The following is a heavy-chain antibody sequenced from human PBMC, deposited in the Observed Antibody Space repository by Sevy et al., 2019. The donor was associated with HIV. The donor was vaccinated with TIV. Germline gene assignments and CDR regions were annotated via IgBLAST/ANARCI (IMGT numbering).Heavy chain of an antibody. Sequence: GGSLRLSCAASGFTFSTYDMHWVRQAPGKGLEWVAIISHDGSYRYYADSVRGRSSMSRDNSNNIMYLQMNGLSIEDTALYYCAKNRPPGGSYFSRHGMDVWGRGTTVTVSS. V-gene: IGHV3-30*18. D-gene: IGHD3-16*01. CDR2: ISHDGSYR. CDR3: AKNRPPGGSYFSRHGMDV. J-gene: IGHJ6*02. CDR1: GFTFSTYD.